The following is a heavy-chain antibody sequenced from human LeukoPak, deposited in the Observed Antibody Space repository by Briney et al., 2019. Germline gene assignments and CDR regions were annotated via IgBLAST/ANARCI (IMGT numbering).Heavy chain of an antibody. CDR1: GVSITTYY. V-gene: IGHV4-59*01. CDR2: IYYSGST. J-gene: IGHJ4*02. Sequence: SETLSLTCTVSGVSITTYYWSWIRQTPGKGLELIGYIYYSGSTNYNPSLKSRVTISIDKSKNQFSLSLSSVTAADTAMYYCARRVSSGYYYFDYWGQGTLVTVS. CDR3: ARRVSSGYYYFDY. D-gene: IGHD3-22*01.